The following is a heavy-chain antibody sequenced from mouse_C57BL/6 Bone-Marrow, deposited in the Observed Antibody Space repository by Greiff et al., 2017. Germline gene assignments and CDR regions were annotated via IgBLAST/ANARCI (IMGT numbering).Heavy chain of an antibody. Sequence: QVQLQQPGAELVKPGASVKLSCKASGYTFTSYWMHWVKQRPGQGLEWIGMIHPNSGSTNYNEKFKSKATLTVDKSSSTAYMQLSSLTSEDSAVYYCARSYYCSSAWFAYWGQGTLVTVSA. D-gene: IGHD1-1*01. CDR3: ARSYYCSSAWFAY. V-gene: IGHV1-64*01. J-gene: IGHJ3*01. CDR1: GYTFTSYW. CDR2: IHPNSGST.